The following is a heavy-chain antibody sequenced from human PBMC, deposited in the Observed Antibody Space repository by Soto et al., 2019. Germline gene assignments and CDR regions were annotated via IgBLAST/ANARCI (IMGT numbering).Heavy chain of an antibody. J-gene: IGHJ6*03. CDR3: AGESGGATATLDYYYFYMDV. CDR1: GDSFNDYY. CDR2: INPNGGVT. V-gene: IGHV1-2*04. D-gene: IGHD5-12*01. Sequence: QVQLVQSGAEVRKPGASVTVSCRSSGDSFNDYYIHWVRQAPGQGFEWMGWINPNGGVTKYAQKFQGWVSMTRDTSIRTVYQQLSRLRSDDTAVYYCAGESGGATATLDYYYFYMDVWGTGTTVTVSS.